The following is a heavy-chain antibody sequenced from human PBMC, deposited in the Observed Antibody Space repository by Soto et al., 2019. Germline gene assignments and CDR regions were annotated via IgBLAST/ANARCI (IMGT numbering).Heavy chain of an antibody. CDR3: ARGPVGPDGPGDY. V-gene: IGHV1-3*01. CDR2: INAGNGNT. J-gene: IGHJ4*02. CDR1: GYNFTSYA. Sequence: QVQLVQSGAEVKKPGASVKVSCKASGYNFTSYAMHWVRQAPGQRLEWMGWINAGNGNTKYSQKFQGRVPITRDTSASTAYMELSSLRSEDTSVYYCARGPVGPDGPGDYWGQGTLVTVSS.